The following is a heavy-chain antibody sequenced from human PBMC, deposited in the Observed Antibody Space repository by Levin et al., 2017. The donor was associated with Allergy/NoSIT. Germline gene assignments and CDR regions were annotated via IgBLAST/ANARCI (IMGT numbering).Heavy chain of an antibody. V-gene: IGHV3-33*01. D-gene: IGHD6-19*01. CDR1: GFTFSSYG. CDR2: IWYDGSNK. J-gene: IGHJ3*02. CDR3: ARGLRVAVAGWNPAFDS. Sequence: PGGSLRLSCAASGFTFSSYGMHWVRQAPGKGLEWVAVIWYDGSNKYYADSVKGRFTISRDNSKNTLYLQMNSLRAEDTAVYYCARGLRVAVAGWNPAFDSWGQGTMVTVSS.